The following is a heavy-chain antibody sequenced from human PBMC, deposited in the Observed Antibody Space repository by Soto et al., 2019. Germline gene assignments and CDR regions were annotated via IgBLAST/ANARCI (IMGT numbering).Heavy chain of an antibody. V-gene: IGHV4-39*01. D-gene: IGHD2-15*01. CDR1: GCPISTSSYY. CDR3: LRQDIVVVVAATRWYSWLVP. Sequence: SETLSLTCTVSGCPISTSSYYWGWIRQPPGKGLEWIGRLHFSGITSYKPPLKSLLTISVDTLTNQFPLMLSSVTAADTAVYDCLRQDIVVVVAATRWYSWLVPWGKVTLVT. CDR2: LHFSGIT. J-gene: IGHJ5*02.